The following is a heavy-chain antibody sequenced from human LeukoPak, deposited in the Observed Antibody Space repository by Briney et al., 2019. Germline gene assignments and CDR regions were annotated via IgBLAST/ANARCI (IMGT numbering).Heavy chain of an antibody. V-gene: IGHV4-4*07. J-gene: IGHJ4*02. D-gene: IGHD3-22*01. CDR2: IYTSGST. Sequence: PSETLSLTCTVSGGSISSYYWSWIQQPAGKGLEWIGRIYTSGSTNYNPSLKSRVTMSVDTSKNQFSLKLSSVTAADTAVYYCVPYYYDSSGYYVDYWGQGTLVTVSS. CDR3: VPYYYDSSGYYVDY. CDR1: GGSISSYY.